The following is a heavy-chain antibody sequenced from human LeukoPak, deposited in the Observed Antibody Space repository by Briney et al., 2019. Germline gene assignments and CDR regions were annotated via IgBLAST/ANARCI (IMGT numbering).Heavy chain of an antibody. Sequence: SETQSLTCAVYGGSLNGHYWSWIRQPPGKGLEWIGEGSESGGTKFNPSLKSRVTISADTYKNQFSLKLNSVTAADTAVYYCAKNGQSGFSFDPWGQGTLVTVSS. V-gene: IGHV4-34*01. J-gene: IGHJ5*02. CDR3: AKNGQSGFSFDP. CDR2: GSESGGT. D-gene: IGHD3-3*01. CDR1: GGSLNGHY.